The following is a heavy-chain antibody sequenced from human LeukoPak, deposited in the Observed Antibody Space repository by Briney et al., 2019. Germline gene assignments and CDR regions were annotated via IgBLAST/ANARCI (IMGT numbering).Heavy chain of an antibody. CDR1: GGTFSSYA. CDR2: IIPIFGTA. V-gene: IGHV1-69*13. CDR3: ATLRYFDWLSDMEPDYYYYYGMDV. D-gene: IGHD3-9*01. J-gene: IGHJ6*02. Sequence: ASVKVSCKASGGTFSSYAISWVRQAPGQGLEWMGGIIPIFGTANYAQKFQGRVTITADESTSTAYMELSSLRSEDTAVYYCATLRYFDWLSDMEPDYYYYYGMDVWGQGTTVTVSS.